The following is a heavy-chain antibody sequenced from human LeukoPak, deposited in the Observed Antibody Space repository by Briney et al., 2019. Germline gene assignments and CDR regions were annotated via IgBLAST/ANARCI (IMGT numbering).Heavy chain of an antibody. CDR3: ARVSGYDSGYYYYMDV. J-gene: IGHJ6*03. CDR2: ISGSGGST. Sequence: GGSLRLSCAASGFTFSSYGMSWVRQAPGKGLEWVSAISGSGGSTYYADSVKGRFTISRDNAKNSLYLQMNSLRAEDTAVYYCARVSGYDSGYYYYMDVWGKGPRSPSP. D-gene: IGHD5-12*01. CDR1: GFTFSSYG. V-gene: IGHV3-23*01.